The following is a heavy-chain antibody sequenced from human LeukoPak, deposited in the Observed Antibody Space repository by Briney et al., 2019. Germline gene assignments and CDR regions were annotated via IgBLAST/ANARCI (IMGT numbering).Heavy chain of an antibody. V-gene: IGHV5-51*01. CDR1: GYSFTSYW. Sequence: GESLKISCKGSGYSFTSYWIGWVRQMPGKGLEWMGIIYPGDSEPRYSPSFQGQVIISADKSISTVYLQWSSLKASDTAMYYCATNTMFRGIHAFDIWGQGTMVTVSS. J-gene: IGHJ3*02. CDR2: IYPGDSEP. D-gene: IGHD3-10*01. CDR3: ATNTMFRGIHAFDI.